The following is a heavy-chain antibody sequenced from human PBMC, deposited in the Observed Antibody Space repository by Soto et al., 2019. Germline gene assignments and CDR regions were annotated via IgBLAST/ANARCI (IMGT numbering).Heavy chain of an antibody. D-gene: IGHD2-2*01. CDR1: GFTFSSYG. CDR2: IWYDGSNK. J-gene: IGHJ1*01. CDR3: ARDPMYCSSTSCYVRYFQH. Sequence: QVQLVESGGGVVQPGRSLRLSCAASGFTFSSYGMHWVRQAPGKGLEWVAGIWYDGSNKYYADSVKGRFTISRDNSKKPLYLQMNSLRAEDTAVYYCARDPMYCSSTSCYVRYFQHWGQGTLVTVSS. V-gene: IGHV3-33*01.